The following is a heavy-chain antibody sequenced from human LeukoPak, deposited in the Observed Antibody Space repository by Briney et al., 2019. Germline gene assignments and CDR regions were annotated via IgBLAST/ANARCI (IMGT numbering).Heavy chain of an antibody. V-gene: IGHV3-73*01. J-gene: IGHJ5*02. CDR1: GFTFSGSA. CDR2: IRSKANSYAT. D-gene: IGHD6-13*01. Sequence: GGSLRLSCAASGFTFSGSAMHWVRQASGKGLEWVGRIRSKANSYATAYAASVKGRFTISRDDSRNTAYLQMNSLKTEDTAVYYCTRHSSSWFHNWFDPWGQGTLVTVSS. CDR3: TRHSSSWFHNWFDP.